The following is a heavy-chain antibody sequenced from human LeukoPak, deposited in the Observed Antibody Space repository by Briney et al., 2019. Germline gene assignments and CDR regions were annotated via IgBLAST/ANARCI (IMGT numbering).Heavy chain of an antibody. Sequence: GGSLRLSCAASGFTFSSYWMSWVRQAPGKGLEWLANIKQDGSEKYYVDSVKGRFTISRDNAKNSLYLQMNSLRAEDTAVYYCARDLGPFGVVRPLDYWGQGTLVTVSS. D-gene: IGHD3-3*01. CDR3: ARDLGPFGVVRPLDY. CDR1: GFTFSSYW. V-gene: IGHV3-7*01. CDR2: IKQDGSEK. J-gene: IGHJ4*02.